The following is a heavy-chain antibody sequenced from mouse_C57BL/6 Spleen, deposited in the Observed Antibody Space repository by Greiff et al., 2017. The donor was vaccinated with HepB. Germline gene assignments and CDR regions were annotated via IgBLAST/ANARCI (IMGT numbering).Heavy chain of an antibody. CDR2: ISYDGSN. Sequence: EVHLVESGPGLVKPSQSLSLTCSVTGYSITSGYYWNWIRQFPGNKLEWMGYISYDGSNNYNPSLKNRISITRDTSKNQFFLKLNSVTTEDTATYYWARERITTVVEDWYFDVWGTGTTVTVSS. D-gene: IGHD1-1*01. CDR3: ARERITTVVEDWYFDV. V-gene: IGHV3-6*01. CDR1: GYSITSGYY. J-gene: IGHJ1*03.